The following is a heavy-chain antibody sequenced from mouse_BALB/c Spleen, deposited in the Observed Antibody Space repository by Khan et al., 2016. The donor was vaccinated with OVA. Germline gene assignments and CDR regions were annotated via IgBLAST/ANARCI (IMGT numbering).Heavy chain of an antibody. D-gene: IGHD1-1*01. V-gene: IGHV1S41*01. CDR1: GYTFTSYW. CDR2: IAPGSGST. CDR3: ASSNYYGSGLYAMDY. Sequence: DLVKPGASVKLSCKASGYTFTSYWINWIKQRPGQGLEWLGRIAPGSGSTSYTEMLKSEATLTVDTSSSTAYIMLSSLSSEGSAFYPCASSNYYGSGLYAMDYWGQGTSVTVSS. J-gene: IGHJ4*01.